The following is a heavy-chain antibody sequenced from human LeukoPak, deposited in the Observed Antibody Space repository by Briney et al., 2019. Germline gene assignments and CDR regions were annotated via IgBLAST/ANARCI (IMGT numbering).Heavy chain of an antibody. CDR3: ERDRERQPRCYFHL. CDR1: GFTFTSYY. V-gene: IGHV3-23*01. CDR2: IPGSGGSA. Sequence: PGGSLRLSCAASGFTFTSYYMSWVRQAPGKGLEWVSAIPGSGGSAYYADSVKGRFTISRDSSKNTLYLQMNSLRAEDTAVFYCERDRERQPRCYFHLWGGGTLVSVSS. D-gene: IGHD6-13*01. J-gene: IGHJ2*01.